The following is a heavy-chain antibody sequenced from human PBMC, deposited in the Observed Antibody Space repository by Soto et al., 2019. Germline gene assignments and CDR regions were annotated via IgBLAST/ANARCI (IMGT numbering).Heavy chain of an antibody. D-gene: IGHD3-9*01. CDR3: AKDDILTGQGFYYGMDV. CDR2: ISYDGSNK. Sequence: QVQLVESGGGVVQPGRSLRLSCAASGFTFSSYGMHWVRQAPGKGLEWVAVISYDGSNKYYADSVKGRFTISRDNSKNXXYLQMNSLRAEDTAVYYCAKDDILTGQGFYYGMDVWGQGTTVTVSS. V-gene: IGHV3-30*18. J-gene: IGHJ6*02. CDR1: GFTFSSYG.